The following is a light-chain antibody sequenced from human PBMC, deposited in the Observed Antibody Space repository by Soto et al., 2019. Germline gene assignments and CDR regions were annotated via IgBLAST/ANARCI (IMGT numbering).Light chain of an antibody. CDR3: QHYNTYSP. CDR2: KAS. Sequence: DIQMTQSPSTLSASVGDRVIITCRASQNIGNLLAWYQQKPGKAPNLLIYKASILEDGVPSRFSGSGSGTEFTLTISSLQPDDFATYYCQHYNTYSPFGGGTKVEIK. CDR1: QNIGNL. J-gene: IGKJ4*02. V-gene: IGKV1-5*03.